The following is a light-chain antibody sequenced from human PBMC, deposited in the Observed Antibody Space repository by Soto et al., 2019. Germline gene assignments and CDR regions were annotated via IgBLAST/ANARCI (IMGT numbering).Light chain of an antibody. CDR2: EVN. J-gene: IGLJ1*01. V-gene: IGLV2-8*01. CDR1: SNDVGGYNY. Sequence: QSALTQPPSASGSPGQSVTISCTGTSNDVGGYNYVSWYQQHPGKAPKLMIYEVNKRPSGVPDRFAGSKSGNTASLTVSGLQAEVEADYYCSSFAVSNSFVFGTGTKVTVL. CDR3: SSFAVSNSFV.